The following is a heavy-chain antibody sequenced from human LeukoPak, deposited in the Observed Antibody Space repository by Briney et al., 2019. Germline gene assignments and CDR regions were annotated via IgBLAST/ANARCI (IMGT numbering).Heavy chain of an antibody. J-gene: IGHJ4*02. D-gene: IGHD1-26*01. CDR1: GFTFRDYA. V-gene: IGHV3-23*01. Sequence: GGSLRLSCAASGFTFRDYAMSWVRQAPGKGLEWVSAISGSGDETYYADSVKGRFTISRDNSKNTLYLQMNSLRAEDTAVYYCARRAGVGAIDRHYYFDHWGQGTLVTVSS. CDR3: ARRAGVGAIDRHYYFDH. CDR2: ISGSGDET.